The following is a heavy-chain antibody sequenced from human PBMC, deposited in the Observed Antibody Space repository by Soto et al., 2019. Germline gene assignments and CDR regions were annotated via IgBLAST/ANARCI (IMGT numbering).Heavy chain of an antibody. V-gene: IGHV4-59*08. J-gene: IGHJ4*02. D-gene: IGHD6-13*01. CDR1: GGSISSYY. Sequence: SETLSLTCTVSGGSISSYYWSWIRQPPGKGLEWIGYIYYSGSTNYNPSLKSRVTISVDTSKNQFSLKLSSVTAADTAVYYCARQIQQSSSWPLFDYWGQGTLVTVSS. CDR3: ARQIQQSSSWPLFDY. CDR2: IYYSGST.